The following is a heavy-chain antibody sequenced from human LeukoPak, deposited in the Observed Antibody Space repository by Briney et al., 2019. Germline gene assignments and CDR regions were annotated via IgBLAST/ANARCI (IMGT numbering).Heavy chain of an antibody. CDR3: AKDGSFFYYYMDV. CDR1: GFTFSSYG. V-gene: IGHV3-30*02. D-gene: IGHD3-3*01. CDR2: IRYDGSNK. J-gene: IGHJ6*03. Sequence: GGSLRLSCAASGFTFSSYGMHWVRQAPGKGLEWVAFIRYDGSNKYYADSVKGRFTISRDNSKNTLYLQMNSLRAGDTAVYYCAKDGSFFYYYMDVWGKGTTVTVSS.